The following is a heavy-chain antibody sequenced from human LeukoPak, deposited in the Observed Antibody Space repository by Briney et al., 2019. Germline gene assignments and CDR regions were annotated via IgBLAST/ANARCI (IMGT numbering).Heavy chain of an antibody. CDR3: ASVNYYDSSGYYYKYDAFDI. CDR2: ISSSSSII. CDR1: GFTFSDYS. V-gene: IGHV3-48*01. D-gene: IGHD3-22*01. Sequence: GGTLRLSCAASGFTFSDYSMNWIRQAPGKGLEWISYISSSSSIIYHADSVKGRFTISRDNAKNSLYLQMNSLRAEDTAVYYCASVNYYDSSGYYYKYDAFDIWGQGTMVTVSS. J-gene: IGHJ3*02.